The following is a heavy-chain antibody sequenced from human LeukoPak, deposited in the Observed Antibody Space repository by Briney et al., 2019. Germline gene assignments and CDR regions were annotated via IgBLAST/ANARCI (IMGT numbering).Heavy chain of an antibody. CDR3: AKDENLMVVADLYDY. CDR2: ISYDGSNK. D-gene: IGHD2-15*01. V-gene: IGHV3-30*18. Sequence: GGSLRLSCAASGFTFSSYAMYWIRQAPGKGLEWVAVISYDGSNKYYADSVKGRFTISRDNSKNTLYLQMNILRAEDTAVYYCAKDENLMVVADLYDYWGQGTLVTVSS. CDR1: GFTFSSYA. J-gene: IGHJ4*02.